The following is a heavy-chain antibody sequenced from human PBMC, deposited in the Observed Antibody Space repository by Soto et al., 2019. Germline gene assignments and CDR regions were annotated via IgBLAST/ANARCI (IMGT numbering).Heavy chain of an antibody. CDR2: IYYSGST. D-gene: IGHD2-2*02. CDR1: GGYISSYY. J-gene: IGHJ5*02. V-gene: IGHV4-59*08. CDR3: ARHGIVVVPAAIGNWFDP. Sequence: SETMSVTCTVSGGYISSYYLSWIRQTTGKGLEWIGYIYYSGSTNYNPSLKSRVTISVDTSKNQFSLKLSSVTAADTAVYYCARHGIVVVPAAIGNWFDPWGQGTLVTVSS.